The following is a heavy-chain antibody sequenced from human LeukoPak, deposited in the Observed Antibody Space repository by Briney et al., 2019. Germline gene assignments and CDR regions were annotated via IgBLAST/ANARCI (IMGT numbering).Heavy chain of an antibody. V-gene: IGHV4-39*02. CDR3: ARLWIVATWFDA. J-gene: IGHJ5*02. CDR1: NGSMTSDSYY. Sequence: SETLSLTCSVSNGSMTSDSYYWAWVRQPPGEGLEWIGSIFYTGKTYYSASLKSRVTVSLDTSKKNFSLRLTSVTAADTAVYDCARLWIVATWFDAWGQGALVTVSS. CDR2: IFYTGKT. D-gene: IGHD3-3*01.